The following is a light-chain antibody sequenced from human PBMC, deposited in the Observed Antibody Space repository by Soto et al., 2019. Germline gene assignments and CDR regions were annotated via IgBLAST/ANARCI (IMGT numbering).Light chain of an antibody. CDR1: QSLLYSSNNKNY. J-gene: IGKJ2*03. CDR2: WAS. Sequence: DIVMTQSPDSLPVSLGERATINCKSSQSLLYSSNNKNYLAWYQQQPGQPPKLLIFWASTRESGVPDRFSGSGSGTDFTLTISRLQAEDVAVSYCQQYYYTPYSFGQGTKLEIK. V-gene: IGKV4-1*01. CDR3: QQYYYTPYS.